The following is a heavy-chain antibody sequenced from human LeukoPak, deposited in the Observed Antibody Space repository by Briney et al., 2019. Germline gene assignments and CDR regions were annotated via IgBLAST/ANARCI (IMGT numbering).Heavy chain of an antibody. D-gene: IGHD2-2*01. CDR1: GYTFTGHF. Sequence: ASVKVSCKASGYTFTGHFIFWVRQSPGQRLAVVASLNPNNGDTYYPQKFQGRVTVASDTSISTAYMDISRLRSDDTAFYYCSRESSCDTTSCPQDYWGQGTLVTVSS. CDR3: SRESSCDTTSCPQDY. V-gene: IGHV1-2*02. J-gene: IGHJ4*02. CDR2: LNPNNGDT.